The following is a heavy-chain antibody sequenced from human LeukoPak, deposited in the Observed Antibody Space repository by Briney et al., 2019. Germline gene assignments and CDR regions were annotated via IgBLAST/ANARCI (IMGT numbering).Heavy chain of an antibody. J-gene: IGHJ4*02. V-gene: IGHV4-30-4*01. CDR1: GGSISSGDYC. Sequence: SETLSLTCTVSGGSISSGDYCWSWIRQPPGKGLEWIGYIYYSGSTYYNPYLKSRVTISVDTSKTQFSLKLSSVTAADTAVYYCARYTPIWSGYSFFDYWGQGTLVTVSS. D-gene: IGHD3-3*01. CDR3: ARYTPIWSGYSFFDY. CDR2: IYYSGST.